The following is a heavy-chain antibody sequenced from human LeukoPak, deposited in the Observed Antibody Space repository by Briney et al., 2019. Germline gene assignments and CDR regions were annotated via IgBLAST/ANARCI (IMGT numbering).Heavy chain of an antibody. V-gene: IGHV4-34*01. CDR3: ARGQGTVTTH. CDR1: GGSFSGYY. D-gene: IGHD4-17*01. J-gene: IGHJ4*02. CDR2: INHSGSA. Sequence: SETLSLTCAVSGGSFSGYYWTWIRQPPGKGLEWIGEINHSGSANYNPSLRSRVTISLDTSKNQFSLNLSSVTAADTAVYYCARGQGTVTTHWGQGTLVTVSS.